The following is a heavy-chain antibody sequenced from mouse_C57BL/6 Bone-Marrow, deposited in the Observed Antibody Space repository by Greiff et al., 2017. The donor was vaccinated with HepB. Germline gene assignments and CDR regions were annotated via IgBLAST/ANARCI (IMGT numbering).Heavy chain of an antibody. CDR1: GFTFTDYY. J-gene: IGHJ4*01. D-gene: IGHD1-1*01. V-gene: IGHV7-3*01. CDR3: ARKPGSSPYYYAMDY. Sequence: EVHLVESGGGLVQPGVSLSLSCAASGFTFTDYYMSWVRQPPGKALEWLGFIRNKANGYTTEYSASVKGRFTISRDNSQSILYLQMNALRAEDSATYYCARKPGSSPYYYAMDYWGQGTSVTVSS. CDR2: IRNKANGYTT.